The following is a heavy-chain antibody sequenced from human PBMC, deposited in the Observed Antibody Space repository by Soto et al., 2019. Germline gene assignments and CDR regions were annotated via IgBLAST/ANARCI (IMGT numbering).Heavy chain of an antibody. J-gene: IGHJ5*02. CDR3: ANSYSYGFPNWFDP. CDR1: GFTFSSYA. Sequence: GGSLRLSCAASGFTFSSYAMSWVRQAPGKGLEWVSAISGSGGSTYYADSVKGRFTIPRDNSKNTLYLQMNSLRAEDTAVYYCANSYSYGFPNWFDPWGQGTLVTVSS. CDR2: ISGSGGST. V-gene: IGHV3-23*01. D-gene: IGHD5-18*01.